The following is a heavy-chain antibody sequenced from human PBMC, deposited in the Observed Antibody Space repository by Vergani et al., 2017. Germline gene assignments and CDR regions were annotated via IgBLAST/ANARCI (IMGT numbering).Heavy chain of an antibody. Sequence: QVQLVQSGAEVKKPGSSVKVSCKASGGTFSSYTISWVRQAPGQGLEWMGRIIPILGIANYAQKFQGRVTITSDKSTSTAYMELSSLRSEDTAVYYCASGVCSGSYYNSHFDYWGQGTLVTVSS. V-gene: IGHV1-69*02. CDR2: IIPILGIA. CDR3: ASGVCSGSYYNSHFDY. J-gene: IGHJ4*02. CDR1: GGTFSSYT. D-gene: IGHD3-10*02.